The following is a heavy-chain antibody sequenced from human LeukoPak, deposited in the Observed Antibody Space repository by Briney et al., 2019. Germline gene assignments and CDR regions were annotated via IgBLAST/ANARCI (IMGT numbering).Heavy chain of an antibody. CDR2: ISSSGSTI. Sequence: GGSLRLSCAASGFTFSSYEMNWVRQASGKGLEWVSYISSSGSTIYYADSVKGRFTISRDNAKNTLYLQMNSLRAEDTAVYYCARGAQTTVTTYYFDYWGQGTLVTVSS. J-gene: IGHJ4*02. D-gene: IGHD4-17*01. CDR3: ARGAQTTVTTYYFDY. CDR1: GFTFSSYE. V-gene: IGHV3-48*03.